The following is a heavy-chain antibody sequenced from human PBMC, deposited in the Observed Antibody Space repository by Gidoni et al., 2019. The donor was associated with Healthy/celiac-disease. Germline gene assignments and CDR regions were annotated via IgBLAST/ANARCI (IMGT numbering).Heavy chain of an antibody. Sequence: QVQLVQSGAEVKKPGASVKVSCQASGYTFTSYAMHWVRQDPGQRLEWMGWINAGNGNTKHSQKFQGRVTITRDTSASTAYMELSSLRSEDTAVYYCARDLGRFGELSYDAFDIWGQGTMVTVSS. J-gene: IGHJ3*02. CDR1: GYTFTSYA. V-gene: IGHV1-3*01. CDR2: INAGNGNT. D-gene: IGHD3-10*01. CDR3: ARDLGRFGELSYDAFDI.